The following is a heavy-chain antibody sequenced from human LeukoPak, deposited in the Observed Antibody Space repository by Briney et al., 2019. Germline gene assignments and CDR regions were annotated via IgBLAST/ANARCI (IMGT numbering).Heavy chain of an antibody. CDR2: INHSGST. CDR1: GGSFSGYY. D-gene: IGHD5-18*01. J-gene: IGHJ6*02. Sequence: SETLPLTCAVYGGSFSGYYWSWTRQPPGKGLEWIGEINHSGSTNYNPSLKSRVTISVDTSKNQFSLKLSSVTAAETAVYYCARSTGYSYGPYYYYYYGMDVWGPGTTVTVSS. CDR3: ARSTGYSYGPYYYYYYGMDV. V-gene: IGHV4-34*01.